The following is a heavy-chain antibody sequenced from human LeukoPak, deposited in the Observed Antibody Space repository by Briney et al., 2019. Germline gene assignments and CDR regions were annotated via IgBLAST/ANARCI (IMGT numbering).Heavy chain of an antibody. V-gene: IGHV4-59*01. D-gene: IGHD3-22*01. J-gene: IGHJ3*01. CDR2: VFYTGSI. CDR1: GGSLCSYF. Sequence: PETLSLTCTVSGGSLCSYFWSWIPQHPGKGPEWIGNVFYTGSIKYNPSLLTRVTRSVDTSKNQFSLKLSSVTAADTAMYCCARSAHYYYDSASFGVAFDVWGQWTMVTVSS. CDR3: ARSAHYYYDSASFGVAFDV.